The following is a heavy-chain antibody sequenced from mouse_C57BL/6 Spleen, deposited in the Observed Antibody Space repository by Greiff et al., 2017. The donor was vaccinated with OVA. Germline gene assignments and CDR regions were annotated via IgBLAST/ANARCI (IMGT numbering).Heavy chain of an antibody. J-gene: IGHJ3*01. D-gene: IGHD4-1*01. V-gene: IGHV1-5*01. CDR1: GYTFTSYW. CDR2: IYPGNGDT. Sequence: VQLKQSGTVLARPGASVKMSCKTSGYTFTSYWMHWVKQRPGQGLEWIGAIYPGNGDTRYNQKFKGKAKLTAVTSASTAYMELSSLTNADSAVYSCTRSPTGTWFAYWGQGTLVTVSA. CDR3: TRSPTGTWFAY.